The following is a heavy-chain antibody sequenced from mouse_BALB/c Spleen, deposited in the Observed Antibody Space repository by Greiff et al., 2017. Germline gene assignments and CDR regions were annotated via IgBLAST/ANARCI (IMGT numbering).Heavy chain of an antibody. D-gene: IGHD2-10*01. J-gene: IGHJ2*01. CDR1: GFNIKDTY. CDR2: IDPANGNT. Sequence: EVQLQQSGAELVKPGASVKLSCTASGFNIKDTYMHWVKQRPEQGLEWIGRIDPANGNTKYDPKFQGKATITADTSSNTAYLQLSSLTSVDTAVYYCAREGAYYGNLDYGCQGTTLTVSS. V-gene: IGHV14-3*02. CDR3: AREGAYYGNLDY.